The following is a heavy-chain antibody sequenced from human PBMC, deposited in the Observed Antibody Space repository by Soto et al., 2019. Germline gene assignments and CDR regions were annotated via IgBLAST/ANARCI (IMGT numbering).Heavy chain of an antibody. CDR2: VIPILGIA. D-gene: IGHD1-26*01. CDR1: GGTFSSYT. V-gene: IGHV1-69*02. J-gene: IGHJ5*02. Sequence: QVQLVQSGAEVKKPGTSVKFSCKASGGTFSSYTISWLRQAPGQGLAWMGRVIPILGIANYAQKFQGIVTITADKSTSTAYMELSSLRSEDTAVYYCARAGGSYRGYKWFDPWGQGTLVTGSS. CDR3: ARAGGSYRGYKWFDP.